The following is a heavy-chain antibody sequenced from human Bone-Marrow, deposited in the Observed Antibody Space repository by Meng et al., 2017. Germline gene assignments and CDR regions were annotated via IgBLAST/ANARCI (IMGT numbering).Heavy chain of an antibody. D-gene: IGHD1-26*01. V-gene: IGHV3-15*01. Sequence: GESLKISCAASGFYFNNAWMSWVRQAPGKGLEWVGRIKGNTDGGTAEYAAPVTGRFTISRDDSKSTLYLQMIGLRIDDTGVYYCAWDYKAVFDYWGQGTLVTVSS. CDR3: AWDYKAVFDY. J-gene: IGHJ4*02. CDR1: GFYFNNAW. CDR2: IKGNTDGGTA.